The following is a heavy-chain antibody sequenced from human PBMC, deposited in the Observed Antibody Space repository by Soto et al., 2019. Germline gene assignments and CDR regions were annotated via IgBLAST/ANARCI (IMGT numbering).Heavy chain of an antibody. CDR2: INHSGST. J-gene: IGHJ4*02. V-gene: IGHV4-34*01. CDR1: GGSFSGYY. CDR3: ALIPYRDYVDY. D-gene: IGHD2-21*01. Sequence: QVQLQQWGAGLLKPSETLSLTCAVYGGSFSGYYWSWIRQPPGKGLEWIGEINHSGSTNYNPSLKSRVTISVDTSKNQFSLKLSSVTAADTAVYYCALIPYRDYVDYWGQGTLVTVSS.